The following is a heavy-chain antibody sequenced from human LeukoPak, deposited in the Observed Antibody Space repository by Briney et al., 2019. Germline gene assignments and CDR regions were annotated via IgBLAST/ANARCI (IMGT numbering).Heavy chain of an antibody. CDR2: ISGSGGST. V-gene: IGHV3-23*01. Sequence: GGSLRLSCAASGFTFSSYAMSWVRQAPGNGLEWVSAISGSGGSTYYADSVKGRFTISRDNSKNTLYLQMNSLGAEGTGVYYCAKGGYSYGYSNFDYWGQGTLDSVSS. CDR3: AKGGYSYGYSNFDY. D-gene: IGHD5-18*01. CDR1: GFTFSSYA. J-gene: IGHJ4*02.